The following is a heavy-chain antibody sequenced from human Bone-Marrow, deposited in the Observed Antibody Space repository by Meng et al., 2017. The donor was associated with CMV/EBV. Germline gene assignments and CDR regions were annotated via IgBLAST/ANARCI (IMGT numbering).Heavy chain of an antibody. V-gene: IGHV3-48*03. CDR1: GFTFSSYA. CDR2: ISSSGSTI. J-gene: IGHJ6*02. Sequence: GGSLRLSCAASGFTFSSYAMHWVRQAPGKGLEWVSYISSSGSTIYYADSVKGRFTISRDNAKNSLYLQMNSLRAEDTAVYYCARAAGWCSSTSCYGDYYGMDVWGQGTTVTVSS. D-gene: IGHD2-2*01. CDR3: ARAAGWCSSTSCYGDYYGMDV.